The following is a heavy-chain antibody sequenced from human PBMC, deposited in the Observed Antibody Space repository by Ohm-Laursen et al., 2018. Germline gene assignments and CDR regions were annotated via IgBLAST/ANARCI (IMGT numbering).Heavy chain of an antibody. CDR3: ASRRIVTMDRGAFNV. V-gene: IGHV3-33*01. Sequence: RSLRLSCAASGFTFSSYGMHWVRQAPGKGLEWVAVIWYDGSHKYYTDSVKGRFTISRDNSKNTVYLQMNSLRAEDTAVYHCASRRIVTMDRGAFNVWGQGTMVTVSS. J-gene: IGHJ3*01. CDR2: IWYDGSHK. D-gene: IGHD4-11*01. CDR1: GFTFSSYG.